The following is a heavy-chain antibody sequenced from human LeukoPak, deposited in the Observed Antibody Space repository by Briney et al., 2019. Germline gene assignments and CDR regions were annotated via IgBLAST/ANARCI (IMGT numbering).Heavy chain of an antibody. Sequence: SETLSLTCTVSGGSISGSNYYWGWIRQPPGKGLEWIGSIFYTGSSYYNPSLKSRVTLSVDTSKDQFSLKLSSVTAADTAVYYCARDGYNTPGYWGQGTLVTVSS. CDR2: IFYTGSS. V-gene: IGHV4-39*07. D-gene: IGHD5-24*01. CDR1: GGSISGSNYY. CDR3: ARDGYNTPGY. J-gene: IGHJ4*02.